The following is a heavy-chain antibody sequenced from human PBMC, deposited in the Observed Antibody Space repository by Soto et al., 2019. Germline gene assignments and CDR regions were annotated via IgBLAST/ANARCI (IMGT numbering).Heavy chain of an antibody. V-gene: IGHV3-15*07. CDR3: TTTDDCLTGRRPQATYDYYYGRHV. D-gene: IGHD3-9*01. CDR2: IKSKTDGGTT. Sequence: GFTFSNAWMNWVRQAPGKGLEWVGRIKSKTDGGTTDYAAPVKGRFTISRDDSKNTLYPQMNSLKTEDTAVYYCTTTDDCLTGRRPQATYDYYYGRHVWGQGTTLTVSS. J-gene: IGHJ6*02. CDR1: GFTFSNAW.